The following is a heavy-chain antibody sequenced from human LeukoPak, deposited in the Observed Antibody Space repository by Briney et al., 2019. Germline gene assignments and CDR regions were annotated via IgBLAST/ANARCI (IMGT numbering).Heavy chain of an antibody. Sequence: SETLSLTCAVYGGSFSDYYWSWIRQPPGKGLEWIGEINHSGSTNYNPSLKSRVTISVDMSKNQFSLKLSSVTAADTAVYYCARLTPFYYYDSSGRDYYYMDVWGEGTTVTVSS. CDR2: INHSGST. J-gene: IGHJ6*03. D-gene: IGHD3-22*01. CDR3: ARLTPFYYYDSSGRDYYYMDV. CDR1: GGSFSDYY. V-gene: IGHV4-34*01.